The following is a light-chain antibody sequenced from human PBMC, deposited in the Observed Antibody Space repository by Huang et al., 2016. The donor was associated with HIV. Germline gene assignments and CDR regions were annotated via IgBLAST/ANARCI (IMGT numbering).Light chain of an antibody. V-gene: IGKV1-6*01. CDR2: AAS. CDR3: LQDYNYPWT. Sequence: AIQMTQSPSSLSASVGDRVTITCRASQGIRNDLGWYQQKPGKAPKLLIYAASSVQSGVPSRVSGSGSGTDFTLTISSLQPEDFATYYCLQDYNYPWTFGQGTKVEIK. CDR1: QGIRND. J-gene: IGKJ1*01.